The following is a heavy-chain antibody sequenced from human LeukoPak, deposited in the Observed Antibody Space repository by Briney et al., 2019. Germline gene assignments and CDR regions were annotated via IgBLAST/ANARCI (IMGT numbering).Heavy chain of an antibody. V-gene: IGHV4-59*08. Sequence: SETLSLTCTVSGASINNYYWSWIRQPLGKALEWIGYISYTGSTNYSPSLKSRVTMSVDTSKNQFSLRLSSVTAADTAVYYCTTYLGFCTNGVCYDYFDYWGQGTLVTVSS. J-gene: IGHJ4*02. CDR1: GASINNYY. CDR2: ISYTGST. CDR3: TTYLGFCTNGVCYDYFDY. D-gene: IGHD2-8*01.